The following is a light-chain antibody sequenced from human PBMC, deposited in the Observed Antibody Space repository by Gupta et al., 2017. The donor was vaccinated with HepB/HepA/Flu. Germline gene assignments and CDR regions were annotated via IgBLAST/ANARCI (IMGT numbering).Light chain of an antibody. V-gene: IGLV2-14*01. CDR1: SSDIGAFNY. CDR3: SSYSISSTLWV. J-gene: IGLJ3*02. CDR2: DVT. Sequence: QSALTQPASVSGSPGQSITISCTGTSSDIGAFNYVAWYQQHPGKAPKLIIYDVTNRPSGVSNRFSGSKSGNTASLTISGLQAEDEADYYCSSYSISSTLWVFGGGTKLTVL.